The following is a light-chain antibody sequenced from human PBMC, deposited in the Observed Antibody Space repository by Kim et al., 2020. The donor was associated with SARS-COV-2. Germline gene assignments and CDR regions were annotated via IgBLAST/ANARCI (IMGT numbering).Light chain of an antibody. CDR3: QQYDSFSWT. V-gene: IGKV1-5*03. CDR1: QSIGSW. CDR2: KAS. J-gene: IGKJ1*01. Sequence: ASVEDRVTITCRASQSIGSWLAWYQQRPEKAPNLLLYKASTVESGVPLRFSGSGSCAEFTLAISSLQPDGFATYCYQQYDSFSWTFGQGTKVDIK.